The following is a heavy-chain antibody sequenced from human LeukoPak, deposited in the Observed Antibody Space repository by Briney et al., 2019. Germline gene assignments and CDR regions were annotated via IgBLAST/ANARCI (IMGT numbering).Heavy chain of an antibody. V-gene: IGHV3-23*01. CDR3: AKDRLLNCRGGCYIFDY. D-gene: IGHD2-21*02. Sequence: GGSLRLSCAASGFTFSTFAMIWVRQPPGKGLEWVSSIFPSGGEIHYADSVRGRFTISRDNSKSTLSLQMNSLRAEDTAIYYCAKDRLLNCRGGCYIFDYWGQGTVVTVSS. J-gene: IGHJ4*02. CDR1: GFTFSTFA. CDR2: IFPSGGEI.